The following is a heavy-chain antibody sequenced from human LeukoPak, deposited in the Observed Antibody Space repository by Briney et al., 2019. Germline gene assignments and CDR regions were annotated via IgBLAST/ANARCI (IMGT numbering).Heavy chain of an antibody. CDR3: ARGLGWYVYWFDP. CDR1: GYTFTGYY. V-gene: IGHV1-2*06. J-gene: IGHJ5*02. Sequence: ASVKVSXKASGYTFTGYYMHWVRQAPGQGLEWMGRINPNSGGTNYAQKFQGRVTMTRDTSISTAYMELSRLRSDDTAVYYCARGLGWYVYWFDPWGQRTLVTVSS. D-gene: IGHD6-19*01. CDR2: INPNSGGT.